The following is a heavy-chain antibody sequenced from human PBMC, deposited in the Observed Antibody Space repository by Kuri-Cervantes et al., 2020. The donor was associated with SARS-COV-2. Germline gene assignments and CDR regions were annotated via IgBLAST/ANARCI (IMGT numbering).Heavy chain of an antibody. Sequence: SETLSLTCTVSGGSISSHYWSWIRQPPGKGLEWIGYIYYSGSTNYNPSLKSRVTISVDTSKSQFSLKLSSVTAADTAVYYCARFYDYFDYWGQGTLVTVSS. D-gene: IGHD3-16*01. V-gene: IGHV4-59*11. J-gene: IGHJ4*02. CDR1: GGSISSHY. CDR3: ARFYDYFDY. CDR2: IYYSGST.